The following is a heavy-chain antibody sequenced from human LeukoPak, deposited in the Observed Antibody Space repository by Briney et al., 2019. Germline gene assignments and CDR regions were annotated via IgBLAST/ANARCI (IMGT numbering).Heavy chain of an antibody. V-gene: IGHV4-34*01. CDR1: GGSFSGYY. Sequence: SETLSLTCAVYGGSFSGYYWSWIRQPPGKGLEWIGEINHSGSTNYNPPLKSRVTISVDTSKNQFSLKLSSVTAADTAVYYCARGEYCSSTHLLESGGSSGCHFDYWGQGTLVTVSS. CDR3: ARGEYCSSTHLLESGGSSGCHFDY. J-gene: IGHJ4*02. D-gene: IGHD2-2*01. CDR2: INHSGST.